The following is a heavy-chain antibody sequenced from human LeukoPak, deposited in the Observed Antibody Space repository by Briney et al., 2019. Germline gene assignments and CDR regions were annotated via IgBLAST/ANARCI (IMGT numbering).Heavy chain of an antibody. CDR3: ARDGLASSSLLSWFDP. J-gene: IGHJ5*02. V-gene: IGHV4-38-2*02. D-gene: IGHD6-6*01. CDR1: GYSISSGYY. CDR2: IYHSGST. Sequence: SETLSLTCAVSGYSISSGYYWGWIRQPPGKGLEWIGSIYHSGSTYYNPSLKSRVTISVDTSKNQFSLKLSSVTAADTAVYYCARDGLASSSLLSWFDPWGQGTLVTVSS.